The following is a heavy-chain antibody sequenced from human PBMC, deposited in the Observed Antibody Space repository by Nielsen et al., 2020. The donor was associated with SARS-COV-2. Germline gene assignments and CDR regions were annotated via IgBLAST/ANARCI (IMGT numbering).Heavy chain of an antibody. J-gene: IGHJ5*02. CDR2: IYYSGST. CDR3: AGGRGSGYYDNWFDP. V-gene: IGHV4-31*02. Sequence: PGKGLEWIGYIYYSGSTYYNPSLKSRVTISVDTSKNQFSLKLSSVTAADTAVYYCAGGRGSGYYDNWFDPWGQGILVTVSS. D-gene: IGHD3-22*01.